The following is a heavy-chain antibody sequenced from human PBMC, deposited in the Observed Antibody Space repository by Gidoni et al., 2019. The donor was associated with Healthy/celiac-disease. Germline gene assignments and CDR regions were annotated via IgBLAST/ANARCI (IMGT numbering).Heavy chain of an antibody. D-gene: IGHD3-9*01. V-gene: IGHV3-23*01. CDR2: ISGSGGST. CDR1: GFTFSGYA. CDR3: AKDGILLRYFDWLLPHFDY. Sequence: EVQLLESGGGLLQPGGSLRLSCAASGFTFSGYAMSWVRQAPGKGVEWVAAISGSGGSTYYADTVKGRFTISRDNSKNTLYLQMNSMRAEDTAVYYCAKDGILLRYFDWLLPHFDYWGQGTLVTVSS. J-gene: IGHJ4*02.